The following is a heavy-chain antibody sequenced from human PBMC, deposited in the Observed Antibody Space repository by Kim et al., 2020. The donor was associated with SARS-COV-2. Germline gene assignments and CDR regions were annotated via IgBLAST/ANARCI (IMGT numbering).Heavy chain of an antibody. Sequence: SETLSLTCTVSGGSISQTSHYWGWFRQPPGKGLEWVGTIFHTGSTYYKSSLKKRVSISIDTSANHFSLNLWSLTATDTAVYYCAVMNSGYVRFDYWGPGT. J-gene: IGHJ4*02. V-gene: IGHV4-39*02. CDR1: GGSISQTSHY. D-gene: IGHD5-12*01. CDR2: IFHTGST. CDR3: AVMNSGYVRFDY.